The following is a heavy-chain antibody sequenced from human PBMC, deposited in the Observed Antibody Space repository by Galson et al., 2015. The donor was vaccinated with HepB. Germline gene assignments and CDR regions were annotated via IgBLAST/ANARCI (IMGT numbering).Heavy chain of an antibody. CDR1: GGSFSGYY. V-gene: IGHV4-34*01. Sequence: QGQLQESGPGLVKPSETLSLPCAVHGGSFSGYYWSWIRKPPGKGLEWIGEINHNGSTNYNPSLKSRVTISVDTSKNHFSPKLSSVTAADTAVYYCARGFQSWAIRGPFDYWGQGTLVAVSS. D-gene: IGHD2-2*02. CDR2: INHNGST. J-gene: IGHJ4*02. CDR3: ARGFQSWAIRGPFDY.